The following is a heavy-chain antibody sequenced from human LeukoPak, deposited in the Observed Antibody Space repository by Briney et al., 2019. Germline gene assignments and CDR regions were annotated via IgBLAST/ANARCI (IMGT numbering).Heavy chain of an antibody. V-gene: IGHV3-30*02. D-gene: IGHD2-2*01. CDR3: AKVYCSSTSCTNWFDP. CDR1: GFTFSAYG. Sequence: PGGSLRLSCAASGFTFSAYGMHWVRRAPGKGLEWVAFIWFDGSNKYYADSVKGRFTISRDNSKNTLYLQMNSLRAEDTAVYYCAKVYCSSTSCTNWFDPWGQGTLVTVSS. CDR2: IWFDGSNK. J-gene: IGHJ5*02.